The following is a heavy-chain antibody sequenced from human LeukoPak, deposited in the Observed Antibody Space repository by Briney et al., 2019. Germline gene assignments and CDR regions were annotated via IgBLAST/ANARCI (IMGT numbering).Heavy chain of an antibody. Sequence: SVTVSCKGSGCTFTSYVINWLRQAAAQGRDWMGLMNPNSGNTGCAQKFQGRVTMTRNTSISTAYMELSSLRSEDTAVYYCARELGITMAGNYYYMDVWGKGTTVTVSS. V-gene: IGHV1-8*01. CDR2: MNPNSGNT. CDR1: GCTFTSYV. J-gene: IGHJ6*03. CDR3: ARELGITMAGNYYYMDV. D-gene: IGHD3-10*01.